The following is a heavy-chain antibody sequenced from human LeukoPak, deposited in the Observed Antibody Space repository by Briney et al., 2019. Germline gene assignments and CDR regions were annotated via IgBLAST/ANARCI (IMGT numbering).Heavy chain of an antibody. V-gene: IGHV4-4*07. CDR1: GGSINSYY. Sequence: SETLSLTCTVSGGSINSYYWSWIQQPAGKGLEWVGRIYTSGSTNYNPSLKSRVTMSVDTSKNQFSLKLSSVTAADTAVYYCARGIGSWYYFDYWGQGTLVTVSS. J-gene: IGHJ4*02. CDR3: ARGIGSWYYFDY. CDR2: IYTSGST. D-gene: IGHD6-13*01.